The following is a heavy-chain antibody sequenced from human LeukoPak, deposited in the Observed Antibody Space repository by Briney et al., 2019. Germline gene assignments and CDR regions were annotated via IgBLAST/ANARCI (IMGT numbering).Heavy chain of an antibody. CDR2: IIPIFGTA. J-gene: IGHJ4*02. Sequence: SVKVSCKASGGTFSSYAISWVRQAPGQGLEWMGGIIPIFGTANYAQKFQGRVTITTDESTSTAYMELSSLRSEDTAVYYCARGGQLGYGGTQEDYWGQGTLVTVSS. D-gene: IGHD4-23*01. CDR3: ARGGQLGYGGTQEDY. CDR1: GGTFSSYA. V-gene: IGHV1-69*05.